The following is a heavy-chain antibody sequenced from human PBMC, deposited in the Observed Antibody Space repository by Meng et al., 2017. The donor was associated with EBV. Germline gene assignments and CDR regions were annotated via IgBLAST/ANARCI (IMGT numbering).Heavy chain of an antibody. CDR3: ASESGRGYTPDY. V-gene: IGHV1-69*01. D-gene: IGHD3-10*01. CDR2: FLPRLGAP. Sequence: QLQLVVAAAGGKEPGSSVKVSCKTSGGPFRYYAIMWVRQAPGQGLEWLGGFLPRLGAPNYAQKFHGRVKITADESTSTHYMDLSSLRSEDTAIYYCASESGRGYTPDYWGQGTLVTVSS. J-gene: IGHJ4*02. CDR1: GGPFRYYA.